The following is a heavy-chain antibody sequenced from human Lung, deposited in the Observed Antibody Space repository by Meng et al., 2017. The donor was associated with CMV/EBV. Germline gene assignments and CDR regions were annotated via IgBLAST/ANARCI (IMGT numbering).Heavy chain of an antibody. V-gene: IGHV3-74*01. D-gene: IGHD3-10*01. Sequence: GEXXKISCTASGFTFNRFWIHWVRQAPGKGPVWVSVINTDGATTRYADSVKGRFTISRDNTKSTLYLQMNSLRAEDTAVYYCASANHFGSGMALDPSGQGXLVTVSS. CDR1: GFTFNRFW. CDR2: INTDGATT. J-gene: IGHJ5*02. CDR3: ASANHFGSGMALDP.